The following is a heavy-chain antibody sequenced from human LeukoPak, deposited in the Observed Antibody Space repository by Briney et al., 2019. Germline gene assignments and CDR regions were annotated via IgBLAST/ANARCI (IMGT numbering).Heavy chain of an antibody. CDR1: GFSFTNAW. D-gene: IGHD3-9*01. J-gene: IGHJ6*02. V-gene: IGHV3-21*01. CDR2: ISSSSSYI. Sequence: GGSLRLSCAASGFSFTNAWMSWVRQAPGKGLEWVSSISSSSSYIYYADSVKGRFTISRDNAKNSLYLQMNSLRAEDTAVYYCARDPPGGYDILTGYYYYYYGMDVWGQGTTVTVSS. CDR3: ARDPPGGYDILTGYYYYYYGMDV.